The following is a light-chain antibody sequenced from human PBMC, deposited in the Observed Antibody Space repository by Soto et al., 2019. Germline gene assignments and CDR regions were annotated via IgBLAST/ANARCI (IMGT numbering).Light chain of an antibody. CDR3: QQYYNWPPIT. CDR1: QSVSSK. CDR2: GAS. J-gene: IGKJ5*01. V-gene: IGKV3-15*01. Sequence: EIVFTQSPGTLSLSSGERAPLSCRASQSVSSKLAWYQQKPGQAPRLLIYGASTRATGIPARFSGSGSGTEFTLTISSLQSEDFAVYYCQQYYNWPPITFGQGTRLEIK.